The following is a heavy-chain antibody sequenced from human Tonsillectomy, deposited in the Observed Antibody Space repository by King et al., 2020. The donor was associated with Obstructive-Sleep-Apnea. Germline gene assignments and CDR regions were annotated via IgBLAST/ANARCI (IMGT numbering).Heavy chain of an antibody. J-gene: IGHJ4*02. V-gene: IGHV3-30*02. CDR2: IRYDGSNR. CDR1: GFTFSSYG. CDR3: AKDPDYGDYFDY. D-gene: IGHD4-17*01. Sequence: VQLVESGGGVVQPGGSLRLSCAASGFTFSSYGMHWVRQAPGKGLEWVAFIRYDGSNRYYADSVKGRFTISRDNSKNTLYLQMNSLRAEDTAVYYCAKDPDYGDYFDYWGQGTLVTVSS.